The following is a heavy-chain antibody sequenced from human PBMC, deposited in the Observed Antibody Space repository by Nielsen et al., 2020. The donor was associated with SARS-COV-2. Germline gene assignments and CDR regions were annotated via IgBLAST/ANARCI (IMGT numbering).Heavy chain of an antibody. Sequence: GESLKISCAASGFTFSSYAMSWVRQAPGKGLEWVSVIYSGGSSTYYADSVKGRFTISRDNSKNTLYLQMNSLRAEDTAVYYCARGSGPGDIWGQGTMVTVSS. CDR1: GFTFSSYA. CDR2: IYSGGSST. D-gene: IGHD3-3*01. J-gene: IGHJ3*02. V-gene: IGHV3-23*03. CDR3: ARGSGPGDI.